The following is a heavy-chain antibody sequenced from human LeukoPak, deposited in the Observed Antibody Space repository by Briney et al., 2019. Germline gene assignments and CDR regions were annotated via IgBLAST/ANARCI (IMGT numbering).Heavy chain of an antibody. CDR3: ARVRYSYVDY. CDR2: IYYSGST. Sequence: PSETLSLTCTVSGGXVSSGSYYWSWIRQPPGKGLEWIGYIYYSGSTNYNPSLKSRVTISVDTSKNQFSLKLSSVTAADTAVYYCARVRYSYVDYWGQGTLVTVSS. D-gene: IGHD5-18*01. CDR1: GGXVSSGSYY. J-gene: IGHJ4*02. V-gene: IGHV4-61*01.